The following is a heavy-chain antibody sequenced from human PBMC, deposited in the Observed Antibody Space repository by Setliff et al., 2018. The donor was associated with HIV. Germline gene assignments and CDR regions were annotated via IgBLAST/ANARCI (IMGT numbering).Heavy chain of an antibody. V-gene: IGHV4-38-2*01. CDR3: ARHVGKFCSSASCYGVGWFDP. J-gene: IGHJ5*02. Sequence: PSETLSLTCAVSTYSIRSGYYWGWIRQLPGKGLDWIGSIYHRGNTYYNPSLESRVSISIDTSKNEFSLRLKSVTAADTAVYYYARHVGKFCSSASCYGVGWFDPWGQGTPVTVS. CDR2: IYHRGNT. D-gene: IGHD2-2*01. CDR1: TYSIRSGYY.